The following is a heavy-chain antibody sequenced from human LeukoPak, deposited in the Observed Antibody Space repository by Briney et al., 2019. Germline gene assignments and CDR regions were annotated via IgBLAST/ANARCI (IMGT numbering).Heavy chain of an antibody. J-gene: IGHJ4*02. CDR2: ISGSSWNT. D-gene: IGHD4-23*01. CDR3: AKGLMGNSVYFEN. V-gene: IGHV3-23*01. CDR1: GFTFGNYA. Sequence: GGSLRPSCAASGFTFGNYAMTWVRQTPGKGLEWISSISGSSWNTYFADSVMGRFTISRDNHNNTLYLQMNNLRADDTAIYYCAKGLMGNSVYFENWGQGTLVTVSS.